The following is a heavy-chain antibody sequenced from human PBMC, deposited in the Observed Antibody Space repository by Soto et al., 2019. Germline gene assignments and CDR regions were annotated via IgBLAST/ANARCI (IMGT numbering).Heavy chain of an antibody. J-gene: IGHJ5*02. D-gene: IGHD3-22*01. Sequence: QVQLVQSGAEVKKPGSSVKVSCKASGGTFSSYAITWVRQAPGQGLEWMGGIIPIFGTANYAQKFQGRVTSSANDSTSKAHMEPGSLRSEDTDVDYCARDRGPCSGCYPYWFDPWGQGTLGTASS. V-gene: IGHV1-69*12. CDR1: GGTFSSYA. CDR2: IIPIFGTA. CDR3: ARDRGPCSGCYPYWFDP.